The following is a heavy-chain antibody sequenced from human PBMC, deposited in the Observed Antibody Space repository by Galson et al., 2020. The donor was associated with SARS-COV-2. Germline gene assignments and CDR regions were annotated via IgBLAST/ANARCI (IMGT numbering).Heavy chain of an antibody. V-gene: IGHV3-53*01. J-gene: IGHJ6*02. CDR1: GFTVSSNY. CDR3: ARDRVLAYYCSGSHYYGMDV. D-gene: IGHD3-10*01. Sequence: LSLTCAASGFTVSSNYMSWVRQAPGKGLEWVSVIYSGGSTYYADSVKGRFTISRDNSKNTLYLQMNSLRAEDTAVYYCARDRVLAYYCSGSHYYGMDVWCQGTTVTVSS. CDR2: IYSGGST.